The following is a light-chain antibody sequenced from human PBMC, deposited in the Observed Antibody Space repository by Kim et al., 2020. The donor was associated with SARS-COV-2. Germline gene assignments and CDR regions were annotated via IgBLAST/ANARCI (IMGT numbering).Light chain of an antibody. CDR2: DSS. CDR3: QQYGNSPQT. CDR1: QTVTSSY. Sequence: LSPGETATLSCRASQTVTSSYLAWYQHKPGQPPRLLIYDSSKRATGIPDRFRSSGSGADFTLTISRLEPEDFAVYFCQQYGNSPQTFGPGTKLEI. V-gene: IGKV3-20*01. J-gene: IGKJ2*01.